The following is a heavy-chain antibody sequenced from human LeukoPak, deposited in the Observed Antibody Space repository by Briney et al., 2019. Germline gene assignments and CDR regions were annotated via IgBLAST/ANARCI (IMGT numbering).Heavy chain of an antibody. CDR2: IIPIFGTA. D-gene: IGHD1-20*01. Sequence: ASVTVSFTASAGTFSSYAISWVRQAPGQGLEWMGGIIPIFGTANYAQKFQGRVTITADKSTSTAYMELSSLRSEDTAVYYCARDPNNWNDVPGDYWGQGTLVTVSS. CDR3: ARDPNNWNDVPGDY. J-gene: IGHJ4*02. V-gene: IGHV1-69*06. CDR1: AGTFSSYA.